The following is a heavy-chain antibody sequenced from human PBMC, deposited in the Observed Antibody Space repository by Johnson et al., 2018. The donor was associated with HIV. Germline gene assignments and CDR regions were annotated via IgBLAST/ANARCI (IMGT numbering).Heavy chain of an antibody. D-gene: IGHD6-13*01. CDR3: SKDEAQTLASAGRDAFDF. Sequence: QVQLVESGGGVVQPGRSMRLSCAASGFTFDDYAMHWVRQAPGKGLEWVSVIYSGGSTYYADSVKGRFTISRDNSKNTLYLQMNSLRPEDTALYYCSKDEAQTLASAGRDAFDFWGQG. V-gene: IGHV3-NL1*01. J-gene: IGHJ3*01. CDR2: IYSGGST. CDR1: GFTFDDYA.